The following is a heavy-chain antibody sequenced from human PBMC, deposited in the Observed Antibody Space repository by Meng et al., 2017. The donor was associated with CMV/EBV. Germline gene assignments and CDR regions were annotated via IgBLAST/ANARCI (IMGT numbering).Heavy chain of an antibody. V-gene: IGHV3-48*03. J-gene: IGHJ4*02. CDR3: ARDSLYDFWSGYSDY. CDR2: ISSSGSTR. D-gene: IGHD3-3*01. Sequence: GGSLRLSCAASGFTFSSYEMNWVRQAPGKGLEWVSYISSSGSTRYYADSVKGRLTISRDNAKNSLYLQMNSLRAEDTAVYYCARDSLYDFWSGYSDYWGQGTLVTVSS. CDR1: GFTFSSYE.